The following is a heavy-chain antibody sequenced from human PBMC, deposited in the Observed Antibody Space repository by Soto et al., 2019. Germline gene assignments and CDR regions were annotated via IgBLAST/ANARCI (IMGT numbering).Heavy chain of an antibody. D-gene: IGHD1-26*01. V-gene: IGHV1-18*01. CDR1: GYTFTSYG. CDR2: ISAYNGNT. Sequence: DSVKVSCKASGYTFTSYGISWVRQAPGQGLEWMGWISAYNGNTNYAQKLQGRVTMTTDTSTSTAYMELRSLRSDDTAVYYCARVDSGSYSYYVMDAWGKGTMVTVSS. CDR3: ARVDSGSYSYYVMDA. J-gene: IGHJ6*01.